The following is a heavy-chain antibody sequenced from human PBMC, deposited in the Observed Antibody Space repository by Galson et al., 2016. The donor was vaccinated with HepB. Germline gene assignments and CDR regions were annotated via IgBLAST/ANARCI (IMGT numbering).Heavy chain of an antibody. J-gene: IGHJ3*02. D-gene: IGHD4-11*01. CDR2: IHESGST. V-gene: IGHV4-34*01. Sequence: SETLSLTCAVSGGSYNGYRWSWIRQSPGRGLEWIGEIHESGSTNYNPSLKSRVTISVDKSKNQFSLTLISVTAADTAVYYCARDHDYSKYRDSFDIWGQGTMVTVSS. CDR1: GGSYNGYR. CDR3: ARDHDYSKYRDSFDI.